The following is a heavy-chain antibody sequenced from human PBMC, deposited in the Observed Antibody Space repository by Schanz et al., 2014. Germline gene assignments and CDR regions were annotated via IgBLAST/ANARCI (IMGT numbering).Heavy chain of an antibody. CDR3: ARQMAGSGKQTLTFFDY. CDR1: GDSISTSYY. V-gene: IGHV4-59*01. D-gene: IGHD3-10*01. J-gene: IGHJ4*02. CDR2: IYYSGST. Sequence: QVQLQESGPGLVKPSETLSLTCTVSGDSISTSYYWSWIRQPPGKGLEWIGYIYYSGSTNYNPSLKSRVTISVDTSKNQFSLKLSSVTAADTAIYYCARQMAGSGKQTLTFFDYWGQGTLVTVSS.